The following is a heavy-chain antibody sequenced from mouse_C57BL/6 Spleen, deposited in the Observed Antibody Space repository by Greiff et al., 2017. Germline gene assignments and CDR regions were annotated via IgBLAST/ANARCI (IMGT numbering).Heavy chain of an antibody. Sequence: VQLQQPGAELVKPGASVKLSCKASGYTFTSYWMQWVKQRPGQGLEWIGEIDPSDSYTNYNQKFKGKATLTVDTSSSTAYMQLSSLTSEDSAVYYCATPYGNYEYFDVWGTGTTVTVSS. V-gene: IGHV1-50*01. CDR3: ATPYGNYEYFDV. D-gene: IGHD2-1*01. CDR2: IDPSDSYT. J-gene: IGHJ1*03. CDR1: GYTFTSYW.